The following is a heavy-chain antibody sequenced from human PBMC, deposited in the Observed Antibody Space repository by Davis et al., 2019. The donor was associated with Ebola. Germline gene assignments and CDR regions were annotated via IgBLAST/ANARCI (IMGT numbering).Heavy chain of an antibody. J-gene: IGHJ4*02. CDR1: GFTFSSYS. CDR2: ISSSSSYI. Sequence: PGGSLRLSCAASGFTFSSYSMNWVRQAPGKGLEWVSSISSSSSYIYYADSVKGRFTISRDNAKNSLYLQMNSLRAEDTAVYYCARLTYSSNWEPTQIDYWGQGTLVTVSS. CDR3: ARLTYSSNWEPTQIDY. V-gene: IGHV3-21*01. D-gene: IGHD6-13*01.